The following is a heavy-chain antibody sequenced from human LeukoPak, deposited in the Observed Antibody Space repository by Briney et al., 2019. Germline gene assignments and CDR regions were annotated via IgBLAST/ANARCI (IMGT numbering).Heavy chain of an antibody. CDR3: TRRERTGYSSPDAFDI. CDR2: ISGSGGST. V-gene: IGHV3-23*01. J-gene: IGHJ3*02. Sequence: GGSLRLSCAASGFTFSSYAMSWVRQAPGKGLEWVSAISGSGGSTYYADSVKGRFTISRDNAKNSLYLQMNRLQTEDTAVYYCTRRERTGYSSPDAFDIWGQGTMVTVSS. D-gene: IGHD6-19*01. CDR1: GFTFSSYA.